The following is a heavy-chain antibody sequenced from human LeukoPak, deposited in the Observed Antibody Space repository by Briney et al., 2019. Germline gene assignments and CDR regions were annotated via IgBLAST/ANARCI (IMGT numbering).Heavy chain of an antibody. CDR1: GGSITSSSYY. J-gene: IGHJ4*02. Sequence: PSETLSLTCTVSGGSITSSSYYWGWIRQPPGKGLEWIGSIYFSGNTYYNPSHKSRVIISVDTSKKQYSMKVRYVNAADTAVYYCVRHQIVGGPQDDYWGQETLVTVSS. V-gene: IGHV4-39*01. D-gene: IGHD1-26*01. CDR3: VRHQIVGGPQDDY. CDR2: IYFSGNT.